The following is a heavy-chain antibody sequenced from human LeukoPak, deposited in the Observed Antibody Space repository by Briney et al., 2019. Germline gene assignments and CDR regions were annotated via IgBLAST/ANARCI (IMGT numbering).Heavy chain of an antibody. J-gene: IGHJ5*02. Sequence: SETLSLTCTVSGVSISSYYWSWVRQPAGKGLEWIGRIYTSGSTNYNPSLKSRVTMSVDTSKNQFSLKLSSVTAADTAVYYCARDYPNCYGSGSYYRGVNWFDRWGQGTLVTVSS. V-gene: IGHV4-4*07. CDR2: IYTSGST. CDR1: GVSISSYY. CDR3: ARDYPNCYGSGSYYRGVNWFDR. D-gene: IGHD3-10*01.